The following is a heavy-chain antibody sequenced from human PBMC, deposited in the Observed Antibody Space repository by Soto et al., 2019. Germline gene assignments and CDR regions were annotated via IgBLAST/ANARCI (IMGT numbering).Heavy chain of an antibody. V-gene: IGHV3-9*01. D-gene: IGHD2-8*01. CDR1: GFTFDDYA. Sequence: EVQLVESGGGLVQPGRSLRLSCAASGFTFDDYAMHWVRQAPGKGLEWVSGISWNSGSIGYADSVKGRFTISRDNAKNSLYLQMNRLRAEDAALYYCAKDKSMTNWGQGTLVTVSS. J-gene: IGHJ4*02. CDR3: AKDKSMTN. CDR2: ISWNSGSI.